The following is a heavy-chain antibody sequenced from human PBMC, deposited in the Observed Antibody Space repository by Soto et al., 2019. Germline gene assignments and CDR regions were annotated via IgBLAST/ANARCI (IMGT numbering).Heavy chain of an antibody. CDR2: IYSGDSDP. J-gene: IGHJ3*02. V-gene: IGHV5-51*01. D-gene: IGHD6-6*01. CDR3: ARQTAYSYSFPM. Sequence: GESLKISRKGSGYSFTSDWIGWVRQMPGKGLEWMGIIYSGDSDPRYSPSMQGQVTISADKSISTAYLQWSTLQASATAMYYCARQTAYSYSFPMWGQGTMVTVSS. CDR1: GYSFTSDW.